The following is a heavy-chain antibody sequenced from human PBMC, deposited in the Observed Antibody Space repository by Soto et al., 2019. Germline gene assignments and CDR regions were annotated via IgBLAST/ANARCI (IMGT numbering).Heavy chain of an antibody. CDR3: ARGEYYGSGNYFDY. J-gene: IGHJ4*02. CDR2: FYHSGST. CDR1: GHSISSGYY. V-gene: IGHV4-38-2*01. D-gene: IGHD3-10*01. Sequence: SETLSLTCAVSGHSISSGYYWGWIRQPPGKGLEWVGSFYHSGSTYYNPSLKSRVTISVDTSKNQFSLKLSSVTAADTAVYYCARGEYYGSGNYFDYWGQGTLVTVSS.